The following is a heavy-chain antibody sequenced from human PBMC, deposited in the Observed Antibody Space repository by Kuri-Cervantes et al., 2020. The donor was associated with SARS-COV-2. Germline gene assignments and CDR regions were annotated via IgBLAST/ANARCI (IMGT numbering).Heavy chain of an antibody. CDR3: ATEAPHSSGWN. J-gene: IGHJ4*02. CDR2: ISSSGSTI. Sequence: GESLKISCAASGFTFSSYEMNWVRQAPGKGLEWVSYISSSGSTIYYADSVKGRFTISRDNAKDSLYLQMNGLSAEDTAVYYCATEAPHSSGWNWGQGTLVTVSS. CDR1: GFTFSSYE. V-gene: IGHV3-48*03. D-gene: IGHD6-19*01.